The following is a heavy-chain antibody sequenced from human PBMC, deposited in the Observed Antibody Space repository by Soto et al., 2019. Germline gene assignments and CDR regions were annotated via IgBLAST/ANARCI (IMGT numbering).Heavy chain of an antibody. Sequence: EVQLLESGGDLVQPGGSLRVSCVASGFSFSNYAMSWVRQAPGKGLEWVSGIRGSGTETHYADSVKGRFTISRDNSKNTVYLEMHSLHVGDTAVYYCALSEGAEGVVWFDTWGQGTLATVSS. V-gene: IGHV3-23*01. D-gene: IGHD1-26*01. CDR2: IRGSGTET. CDR1: GFSFSNYA. CDR3: ALSEGAEGVVWFDT. J-gene: IGHJ5*02.